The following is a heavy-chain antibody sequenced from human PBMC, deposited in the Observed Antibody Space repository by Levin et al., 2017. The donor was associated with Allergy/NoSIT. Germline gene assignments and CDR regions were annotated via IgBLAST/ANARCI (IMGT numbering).Heavy chain of an antibody. CDR2: ISAYNGNT. CDR1: GYTFTNYG. J-gene: IGHJ1*01. V-gene: IGHV1-18*01. D-gene: IGHD3-16*01. Sequence: PRASVKVSCKTSGYTFTNYGFSWVRQAPGQGLEWMGQGLEWMGWISAYNGNTNYAQKFQGRVTLTTDTSTSTTYLELRNLRSDDTAVYYCASSDTDHVWGSMPAEYFQHWGQGTLVTVSS. CDR3: ASSDTDHVWGSMPAEYFQH.